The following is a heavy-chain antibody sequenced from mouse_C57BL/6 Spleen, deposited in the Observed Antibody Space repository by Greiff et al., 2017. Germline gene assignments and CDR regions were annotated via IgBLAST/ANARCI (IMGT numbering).Heavy chain of an antibody. Sequence: EVMLVESEGGLVQPGSSMKLSCTASGFTFSDYYMAWVRQVPEKGLEWVANINYDGSSTYYLDSLKSRFIISRDNAKNLLYLQMSSLKSDDTATYYWARDYEGYYLTMDYWGQGTSVTVSS. D-gene: IGHD2-3*01. CDR3: ARDYEGYYLTMDY. CDR1: GFTFSDYY. J-gene: IGHJ4*01. CDR2: INYDGSST. V-gene: IGHV5-16*01.